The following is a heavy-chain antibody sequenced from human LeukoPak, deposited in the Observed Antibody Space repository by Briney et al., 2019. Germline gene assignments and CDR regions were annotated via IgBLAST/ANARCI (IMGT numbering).Heavy chain of an antibody. CDR1: GFTFSSYA. Sequence: GGSLRLSCAASGFTFSSYAMSWVRQAPGKGLEWVSAISGSGGSTYYADSVKGRFTISRDNSKNTLYLQMNSLRAEDTAVYYCAKDRLKTTVTRGYFDYWGQGTLVTVSS. V-gene: IGHV3-23*01. CDR3: AKDRLKTTVTRGYFDY. J-gene: IGHJ4*02. D-gene: IGHD4-17*01. CDR2: ISGSGGST.